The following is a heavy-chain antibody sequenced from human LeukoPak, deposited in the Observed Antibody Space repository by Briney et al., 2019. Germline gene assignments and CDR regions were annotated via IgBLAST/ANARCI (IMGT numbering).Heavy chain of an antibody. CDR1: GYTFTSYY. D-gene: IGHD5-12*01. CDR2: INPSGGST. Sequence: GASVKVSCKASGYTFTSYYMHWVRQAPGQGLEWMGIINPSGGSTSYAQKFQGRVTMTRDTSTSTVYIELSSLRSEDTAVYYCARVDRVKYAFDIWGQGTMVTVSS. V-gene: IGHV1-46*01. J-gene: IGHJ3*02. CDR3: ARVDRVKYAFDI.